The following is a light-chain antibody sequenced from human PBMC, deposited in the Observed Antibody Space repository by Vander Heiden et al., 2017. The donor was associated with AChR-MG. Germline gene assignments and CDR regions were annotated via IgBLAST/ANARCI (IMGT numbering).Light chain of an antibody. Sequence: EIVMTQSPATLSVSPGERATLFCRASQSVSSSLAWYQQRPGQAPRLLIYAASSRATGIPARFSGSGSGTEFTLTISSLQSEDFVIYYCQHYNNWPPWTFGQGTKLEIK. CDR2: AAS. CDR3: QHYNNWPPWT. CDR1: QSVSSS. J-gene: IGKJ1*01. V-gene: IGKV3-15*01.